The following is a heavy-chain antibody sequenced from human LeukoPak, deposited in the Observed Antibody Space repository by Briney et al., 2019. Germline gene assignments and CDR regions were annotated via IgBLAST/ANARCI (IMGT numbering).Heavy chain of an antibody. Sequence: SETLSLTCTVSGGSISSYYWSWIRQPPGKGLEWIGYIYYSGSTNYNPSLKSRVTISVDTFKNQFSLKLSSVTAADTAVYYCASHLRKAAASPFDYWGQGTLVTVSS. J-gene: IGHJ4*02. D-gene: IGHD6-13*01. CDR2: IYYSGST. V-gene: IGHV4-59*08. CDR1: GGSISSYY. CDR3: ASHLRKAAASPFDY.